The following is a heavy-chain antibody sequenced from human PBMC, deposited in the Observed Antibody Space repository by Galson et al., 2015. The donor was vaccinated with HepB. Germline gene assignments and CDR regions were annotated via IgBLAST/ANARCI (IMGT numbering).Heavy chain of an antibody. V-gene: IGHV1-18*01. J-gene: IGHJ6*02. CDR2: ISAYNGNT. D-gene: IGHD3-9*01. CDR1: GYTFTNYG. Sequence: SVKVSCKASGYTFTNYGLSWVRQAPGQGLQWMGWISAYNGNTNYAQKFQGRVTMTTGTSTSTASMELRSLRSDDTAMYYCARVTVYYNVLTASVGYGMDVWGQGTTVTVSS. CDR3: ARVTVYYNVLTASVGYGMDV.